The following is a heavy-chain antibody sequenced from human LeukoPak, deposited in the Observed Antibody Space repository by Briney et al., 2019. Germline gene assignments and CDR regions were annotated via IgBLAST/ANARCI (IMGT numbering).Heavy chain of an antibody. V-gene: IGHV3-23*01. CDR1: GFTFSSYA. Sequence: PGGSLRLSCAASGFTFSSYAMSWVRQAPGKGLEWVSAISGSGGSTYYADSVKGRFTVSRDNSKNTLYLQMNSLRADDTAVYYCAKDKAATYYNFLTGYFDYWGQGTLVTVSS. CDR3: AKDKAATYYNFLTGYFDY. CDR2: ISGSGGST. D-gene: IGHD3-9*01. J-gene: IGHJ4*02.